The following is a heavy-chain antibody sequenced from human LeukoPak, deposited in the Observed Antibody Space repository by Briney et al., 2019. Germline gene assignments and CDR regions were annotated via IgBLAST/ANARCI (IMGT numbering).Heavy chain of an antibody. CDR2: ICGSGGHT. D-gene: IGHD3-22*01. CDR3: AKFRYHSNDNNYLDFNY. Sequence: GGSLRLSCAASGFTFSSYAIGWVRQAPGKGPEWVSSICGSGGHTYFADSVKGRFTISRDNSKNTLDLQMNSLKVEDTAVYYCAKFRYHSNDNNYLDFNYWGQGTLVTVPS. CDR1: GFTFSSYA. V-gene: IGHV3-23*01. J-gene: IGHJ4*02.